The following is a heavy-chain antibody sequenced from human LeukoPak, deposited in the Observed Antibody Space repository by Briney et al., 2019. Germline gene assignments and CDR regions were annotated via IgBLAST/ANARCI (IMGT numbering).Heavy chain of an antibody. CDR1: GFTFSSYA. D-gene: IGHD6-6*01. CDR3: ARGIAARLYYFDY. Sequence: TGGSLRLSCAASGFTFSSYAMHWVRQAPGKGLEYVSAISSNGGSTYYANSVKGRFTISRYNSKNTLYLQMGSLRAEDMAVYYCARGIAARLYYFDYWGQGTLVTVSS. CDR2: ISSNGGST. V-gene: IGHV3-64*01. J-gene: IGHJ4*02.